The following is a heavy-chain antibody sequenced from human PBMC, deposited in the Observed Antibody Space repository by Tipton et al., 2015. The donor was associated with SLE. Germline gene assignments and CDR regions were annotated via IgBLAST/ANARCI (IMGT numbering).Heavy chain of an antibody. D-gene: IGHD6-6*01. Sequence: TLSLTCTVSGGPISSGGYYWSWIRQHPGKGLEWIGYIYYSGSTYYNPSLKSRVTISVDTSKNQFSLKLSSVTAADTAVYYCARGSIAARPLGWFDPWGQGTLVTVSS. CDR1: GGPISSGGYY. V-gene: IGHV4-31*03. CDR3: ARGSIAARPLGWFDP. J-gene: IGHJ5*02. CDR2: IYYSGST.